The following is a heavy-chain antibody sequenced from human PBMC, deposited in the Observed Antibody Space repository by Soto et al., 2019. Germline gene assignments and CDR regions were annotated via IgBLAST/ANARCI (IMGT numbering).Heavy chain of an antibody. V-gene: IGHV5-51*01. CDR1: GYYFTNYY. D-gene: IGHD3-9*01. Sequence: GESLKISCKGSGYYFTNYYIAWVRQMPGKGLEFMGIIYPSDSDTRYSPSFQGQVTISADKSISTAYLQWSSLKASDTAMYYCARHGSYYDILTESYYYYGMDVWGQGTTVTAP. J-gene: IGHJ6*02. CDR2: IYPSDSDT. CDR3: ARHGSYYDILTESYYYYGMDV.